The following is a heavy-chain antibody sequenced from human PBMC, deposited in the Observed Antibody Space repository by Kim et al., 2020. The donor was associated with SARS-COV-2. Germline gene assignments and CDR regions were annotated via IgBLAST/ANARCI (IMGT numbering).Heavy chain of an antibody. CDR3: ARGKGYSYGYYFDY. V-gene: IGHV4-34*01. D-gene: IGHD5-18*01. J-gene: IGHJ4*02. Sequence: NPSLKSRVTISVDTSKNPFSLKLSSVTAADTAVYYCARGKGYSYGYYFDYWGQGTLVTVSS.